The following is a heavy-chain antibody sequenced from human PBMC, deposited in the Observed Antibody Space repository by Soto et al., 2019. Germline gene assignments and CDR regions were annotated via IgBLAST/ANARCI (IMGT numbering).Heavy chain of an antibody. Sequence: GESLKISCNGSGYIFTSYWIGWVRQMPGEGLEWMGIIYPGDSDTRYSPSFQGQVTISADKSISTAYLQWSSLKASDTAMYYCARQSRSSGPLDYWGQGTLVTVSS. D-gene: IGHD6-19*01. J-gene: IGHJ4*02. CDR2: IYPGDSDT. CDR3: ARQSRSSGPLDY. CDR1: GYIFTSYW. V-gene: IGHV5-51*01.